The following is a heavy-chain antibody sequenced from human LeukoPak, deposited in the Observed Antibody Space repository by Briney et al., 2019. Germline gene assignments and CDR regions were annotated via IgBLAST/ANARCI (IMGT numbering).Heavy chain of an antibody. CDR1: GNYW. CDR3: VSFYETY. Sequence: GGSLRLSCAASGNYWMHWVRQAPGKGLVWVSHINSDGSWTGYADSVKGRFTISKDNAKNTVYLQMNNLRAEDTAVYYCVSFYETYWGRGTLATVSS. CDR2: INSDGSWT. D-gene: IGHD2-2*01. J-gene: IGHJ4*02. V-gene: IGHV3-74*01.